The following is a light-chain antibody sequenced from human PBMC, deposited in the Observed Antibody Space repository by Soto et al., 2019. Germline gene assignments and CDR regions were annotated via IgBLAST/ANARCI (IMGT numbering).Light chain of an antibody. CDR1: SGPSTYA. CDR3: QTWGTGIVV. CDR2: VDSDDRH. J-gene: IGLJ2*01. Sequence: QSVLTQSPSASASLGGSVKLTCTLTSGPSTYAIAWHQQQPQKGPRFLMKVDSDDRHSKGDGIPDRFSGSSSGAERYLTISSLQSEDEADYFCQTWGTGIVVFGGGTKLTVL. V-gene: IGLV4-69*01.